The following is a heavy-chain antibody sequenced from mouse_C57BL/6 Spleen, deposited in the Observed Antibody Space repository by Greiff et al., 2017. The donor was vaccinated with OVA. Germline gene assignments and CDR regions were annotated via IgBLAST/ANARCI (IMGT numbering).Heavy chain of an antibody. CDR3: ARRPRYYGSSYWYFDV. Sequence: VQLQQPGAELVKPGASVKLSCKASGYTFTSYWMQWVKQRPGQGLEWIGEIDPSDSYTNYNQKFKGKATLTVDTSSSTAYMQLSSLTSEDSAVYYCARRPRYYGSSYWYFDVWGTGTTVTVSS. V-gene: IGHV1-50*01. D-gene: IGHD1-1*01. CDR2: IDPSDSYT. J-gene: IGHJ1*03. CDR1: GYTFTSYW.